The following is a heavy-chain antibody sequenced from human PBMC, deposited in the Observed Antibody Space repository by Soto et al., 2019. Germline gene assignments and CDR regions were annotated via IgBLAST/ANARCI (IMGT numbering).Heavy chain of an antibody. CDR3: ARQFPSDNYGNRLDP. Sequence: EVQLLESGGGLEQSGGSLRLSCAGSGFPFSDYALTWVRQAPGKGLEWVSHISGSGGKTYYADSVKGRFIISRDNSKNSLFLQMNSLRVEDTAIYSCARQFPSDNYGNRLDPWGQGTLVTVSA. J-gene: IGHJ5*02. V-gene: IGHV3-23*01. CDR2: ISGSGGKT. CDR1: GFPFSDYA. D-gene: IGHD4-17*01.